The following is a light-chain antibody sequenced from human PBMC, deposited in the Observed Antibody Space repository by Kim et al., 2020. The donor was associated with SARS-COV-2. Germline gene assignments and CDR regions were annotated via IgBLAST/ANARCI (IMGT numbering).Light chain of an antibody. Sequence: AIRMTQSPSSVSASTGDRVTITCRASQGISSYLAWYQQKPGKAPKLLIYAASTLQSGVPSRFSGSGSGTDFTLTISCLQSEDFAIYYCQQYYSYPYTFGQGTKLEI. CDR2: AAS. CDR1: QGISSY. V-gene: IGKV1-8*01. J-gene: IGKJ2*01. CDR3: QQYYSYPYT.